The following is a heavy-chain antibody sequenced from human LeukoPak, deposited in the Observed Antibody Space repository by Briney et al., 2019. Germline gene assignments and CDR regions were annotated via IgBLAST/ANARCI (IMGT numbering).Heavy chain of an antibody. D-gene: IGHD2-2*01. CDR2: IIPILGTA. Sequence: SVKVSCKASGGTFSSYAISWVRQAPGQGLEWMGRIIPILGTANYAQKFQGRVTITADKSTSTAYMELSSLRSEDTAVYYCARDLLCSSTSCYSSWGQGTLVTVSS. J-gene: IGHJ4*02. V-gene: IGHV1-69*04. CDR1: GGTFSSYA. CDR3: ARDLLCSSTSCYSS.